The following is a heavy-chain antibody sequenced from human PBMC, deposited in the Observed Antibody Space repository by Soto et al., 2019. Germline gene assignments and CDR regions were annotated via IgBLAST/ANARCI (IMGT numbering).Heavy chain of an antibody. V-gene: IGHV3-7*01. J-gene: IGHJ6*03. CDR2: IKQDGSEK. CDR1: GFTFSSYW. Sequence: GGSLRLSCAASGFTFSSYWMSWVRQAPGKGLEWVANIKQDGSEKYYVDSVKGRFTISRDNAKNSLYLQMNSLRAEDTAVYYCARENRGGSSWYEAWYYYYYMDVWGKGTTVTVSS. D-gene: IGHD6-13*01. CDR3: ARENRGGSSWYEAWYYYYYMDV.